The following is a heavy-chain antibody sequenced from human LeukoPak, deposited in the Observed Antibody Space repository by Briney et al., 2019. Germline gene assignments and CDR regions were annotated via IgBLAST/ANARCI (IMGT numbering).Heavy chain of an antibody. V-gene: IGHV4-59*08. Sequence: SETLSLTCTVSGGSISGDHWNWIRQLPGKGLEWIGYIYSSGNTNYNPSLKSRVTISVDMSKNQFSLKLSSVTAADTAVYYCARRNDFGIWGQGTMVTVSS. J-gene: IGHJ3*02. CDR1: GGSISGDH. CDR3: ARRNDFGI. CDR2: IYSSGNT.